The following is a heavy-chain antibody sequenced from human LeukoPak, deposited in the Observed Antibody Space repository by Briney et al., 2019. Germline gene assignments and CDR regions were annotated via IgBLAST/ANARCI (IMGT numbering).Heavy chain of an antibody. CDR3: ARSTPGVYSDNHEGFDI. CDR2: IYTSGIT. Sequence: SETLSLTCTVPGGSISSGSYYWSWIRRPAWRGLECIGRIYTSGITNYNPSLKSRVSISADTSKNQFSLKLSSVTASDTAMYYCARSTPGVYSDNHEGFDIWGQGTMVTVSS. V-gene: IGHV4-61*02. CDR1: GGSISSGSYY. J-gene: IGHJ3*02. D-gene: IGHD1-26*01.